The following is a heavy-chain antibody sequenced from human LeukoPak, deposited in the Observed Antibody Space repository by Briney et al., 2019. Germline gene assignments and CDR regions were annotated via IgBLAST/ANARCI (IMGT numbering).Heavy chain of an antibody. V-gene: IGHV4-61*01. D-gene: IGHD1-26*01. CDR1: GGSVSSGSYY. J-gene: IGHJ5*02. CDR2: IHYSGST. CDR3: VRGPSVGATTIDH. Sequence: SETLSLTCSVSGGSVSSGSYYWSWIRQPPGKGPEWIGYIHYSGSTKYNPSLKGRVTISLDTSKNQFSLKLNSVTAADTAVYYCVRGPSVGATTIDHRGQGTLVTVSS.